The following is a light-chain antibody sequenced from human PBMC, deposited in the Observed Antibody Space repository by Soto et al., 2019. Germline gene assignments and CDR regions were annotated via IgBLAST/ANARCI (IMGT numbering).Light chain of an antibody. CDR2: TAS. J-gene: IGKJ4*01. V-gene: IGKV1-39*01. CDR1: QNIIKY. Sequence: DIQMTQSPSFLSASVGDRVSITCRASQNIIKYLNWYQQKPGKAPHLLIFTASSLQSDVPSRFSGSGSGTDFTLTINSLQPEDFATYYCLQTFSTHITFGGGTTVEVK. CDR3: LQTFSTHIT.